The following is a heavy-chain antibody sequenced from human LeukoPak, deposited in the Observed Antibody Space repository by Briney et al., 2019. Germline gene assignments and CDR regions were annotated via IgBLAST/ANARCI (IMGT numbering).Heavy chain of an antibody. J-gene: IGHJ4*02. CDR3: AKDDSGYSSAWYYFDY. V-gene: IGHV3-23*01. CDR1: GFTFSSYA. CDR2: ISGSGGYT. D-gene: IGHD6-19*01. Sequence: GGSLRLSCAAAGFTFSSYAMSWVRQAPGEGLEWVSGISGSGGYTNYADSVKGRFTISRDNSKNTLYLQMNSLRAEDTAVYYCAKDDSGYSSAWYYFDYWGQGTLVTVSS.